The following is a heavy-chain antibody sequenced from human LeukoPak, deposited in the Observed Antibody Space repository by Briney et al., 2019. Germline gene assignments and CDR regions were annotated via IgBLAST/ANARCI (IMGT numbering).Heavy chain of an antibody. Sequence: SETLSLTCTVSGGSISSYYWSWIRQRPGKGLEWISYIYYSGSTSYNPSLKSRGTISIDTSKNQFSLKLSSMTAADTAVYYCARHDRVAALYYMDGWGKRTTVTVS. CDR2: IYYSGST. CDR1: GGSISSYY. CDR3: ARHDRVAALYYMDG. J-gene: IGHJ6*03. D-gene: IGHD6-13*01. V-gene: IGHV4-59*08.